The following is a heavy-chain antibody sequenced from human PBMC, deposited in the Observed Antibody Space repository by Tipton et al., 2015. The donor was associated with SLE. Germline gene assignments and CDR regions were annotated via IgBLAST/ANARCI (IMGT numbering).Heavy chain of an antibody. CDR3: AKESERVCKTMSCYVDS. CDR2: IYNSGST. D-gene: IGHD2-2*01. J-gene: IGHJ4*02. V-gene: IGHV3-23*03. Sequence: SLRLSCEDSGFNFSRHDMSWVRQAPGKGLEWVSLIYNSGSTYYADSVKGRFTISRDNSKNTVYLQMNSLGVEDAAVYFCAKESERVCKTMSCYVDSWGQGSLVCVSS. CDR1: GFNFSRHD.